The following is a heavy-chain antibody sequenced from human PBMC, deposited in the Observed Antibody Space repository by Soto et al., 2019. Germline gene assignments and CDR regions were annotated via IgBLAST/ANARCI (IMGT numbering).Heavy chain of an antibody. CDR1: GYSFTSYW. CDR3: ARPGGPLELGSYYYGMGV. CDR2: IYPGDSDT. J-gene: IGHJ6*02. Sequence: GEPLKISWKGSGYSFTSYWIGWVRQMPGKGLEWMGIIYPGDSDTRYSPSFQGQVTISADKSISTAYLQWSSLKASDTAMYYCARPGGPLELGSYYYGMGVCGQGTTVTVSS. V-gene: IGHV5-51*01. D-gene: IGHD1-7*01.